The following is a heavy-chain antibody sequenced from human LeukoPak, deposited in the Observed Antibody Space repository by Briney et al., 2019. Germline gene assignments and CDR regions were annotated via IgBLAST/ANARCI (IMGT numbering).Heavy chain of an antibody. CDR3: ARAKYYDGSGYPNYFDP. D-gene: IGHD3-22*01. Sequence: PGGSLRLSCAASGFTFSSYEMNWVRQAPGKGLEWVSHSSSSGSTIYYAGSVKGRFTIARDNAKNSLYLQMNSLRAEDTAVYYCARAKYYDGSGYPNYFDPWGQGTLVTVTS. CDR1: GFTFSSYE. J-gene: IGHJ5*02. V-gene: IGHV3-48*03. CDR2: SSSSGSTI.